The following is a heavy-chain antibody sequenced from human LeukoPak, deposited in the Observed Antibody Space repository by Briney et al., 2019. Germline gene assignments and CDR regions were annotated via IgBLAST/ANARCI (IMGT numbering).Heavy chain of an antibody. CDR1: GYTFTSFP. CDR2: INAGSGNT. D-gene: IGHD7-27*01. V-gene: IGHV1-3*01. CDR3: ARDRLGSDY. J-gene: IGHJ4*02. Sequence: ASVKVSCKASGYTFTSFPMHWVRQAPGQRLEWMGWINAGSGNTKYSQKFQGRVTITRDTSASTAYMELSSLRSEDTAVYYCARDRLGSDYWGQGTLVTVSS.